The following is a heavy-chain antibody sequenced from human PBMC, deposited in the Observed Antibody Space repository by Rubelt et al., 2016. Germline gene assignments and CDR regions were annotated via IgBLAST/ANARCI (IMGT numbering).Heavy chain of an antibody. D-gene: IGHD3-16*01. V-gene: IGHV1-24*01. CDR2: FDPEDGET. Sequence: QVQLVQSGAGVKKPGASVKVSCKVSGYTLTELSMHWVRQAPGKGLEWMGGFDPEDGETIYAQKFQGRVTMTRDTSISTAYMELSRLRSDDTAVYYCAREGDYYYGMDVWGQGTTVTVSS. CDR1: GYTLTELS. CDR3: AREGDYYYGMDV. J-gene: IGHJ6*02.